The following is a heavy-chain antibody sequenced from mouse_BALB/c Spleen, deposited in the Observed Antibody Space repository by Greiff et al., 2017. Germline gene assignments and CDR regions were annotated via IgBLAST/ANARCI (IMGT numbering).Heavy chain of an antibody. CDR2: IHYSGST. CDR1: GYSITSGYS. Sequence: EVKLQESGPDLVKPSQSLSLTCTVTGYSITSGYSWHWIRQFPGNKLEWMGYIHYSGSTNYNPTLKSRISITRDTSKNQFFLQVNSVTTEDTATYYCVREGNYGGYFDVWGAGTTVTVSS. CDR3: VREGNYGGYFDV. D-gene: IGHD2-1*01. J-gene: IGHJ1*01. V-gene: IGHV3-1*02.